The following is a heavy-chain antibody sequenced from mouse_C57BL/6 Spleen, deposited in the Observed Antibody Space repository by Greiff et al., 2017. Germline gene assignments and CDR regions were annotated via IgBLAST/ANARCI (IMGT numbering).Heavy chain of an antibody. Sequence: QVQLQQPGAELVRPGSSVKLSCKASGYTFTSYWMHWVKQRPIQGLEWIGNIDPSDSETHYNQKFKDKATLTVDKSSSTAYMQRSSLTSEDSAVYYGAGGAYGYGFDYWGQGTTLTVSA. V-gene: IGHV1-52*01. CDR2: IDPSDSET. J-gene: IGHJ2*01. CDR1: GYTFTSYW. D-gene: IGHD2-2*01. CDR3: AGGAYGYGFDY.